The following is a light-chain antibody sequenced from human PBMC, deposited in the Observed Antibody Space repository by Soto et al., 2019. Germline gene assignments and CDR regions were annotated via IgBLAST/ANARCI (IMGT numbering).Light chain of an antibody. CDR3: QQLNSYPPWT. CDR2: AAS. CDR1: QGISSY. J-gene: IGKJ1*01. Sequence: IQLTQSPSSLSASVGDRVTITCRASQGISSYLAWYQQKPGKAPKLLIYAASTLHSGVPSRFSGSGSGTDFTLTISSLQPDDFATYYCQQLNSYPPWTFGQGTKVEIK. V-gene: IGKV1-9*01.